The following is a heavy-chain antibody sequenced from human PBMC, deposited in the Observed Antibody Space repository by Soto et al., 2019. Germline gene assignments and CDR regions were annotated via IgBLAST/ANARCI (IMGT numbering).Heavy chain of an antibody. CDR1: GFTFSSYA. Sequence: EVQLLESGGGLVQPGGSLRLSCAASGFTFSSYAMSWVRQAPGKGLEWVSGISGGGGTTYYADSVKGRFTISRDNSKNSLYLQMNSLRAEDTAVYYCARYSSGWMTDYWGQRTLVTVSS. CDR2: ISGGGGTT. D-gene: IGHD6-19*01. J-gene: IGHJ4*02. CDR3: ARYSSGWMTDY. V-gene: IGHV3-23*01.